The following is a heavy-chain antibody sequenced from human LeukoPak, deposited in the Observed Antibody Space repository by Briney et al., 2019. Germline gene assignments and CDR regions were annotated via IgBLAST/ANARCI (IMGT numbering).Heavy chain of an antibody. V-gene: IGHV3-23*01. CDR1: GFTFSSYA. CDR2: ISASGGST. D-gene: IGHD3-10*01. Sequence: GGSLRLSCAASGFTFSSYAMSWVRQAPKKGLEWVSVISASGGSTNYADSVKGRVTISRDNSKNTLYLQMNSLRAEDTAVYYCAKNYGSGSSVKYYYYMDVWGKGTTVTVSS. J-gene: IGHJ6*03. CDR3: AKNYGSGSSVKYYYYMDV.